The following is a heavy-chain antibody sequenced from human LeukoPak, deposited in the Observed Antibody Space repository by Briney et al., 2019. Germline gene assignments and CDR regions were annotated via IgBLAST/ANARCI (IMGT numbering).Heavy chain of an antibody. J-gene: IGHJ4*02. Sequence: PSETLSLTCTVSGGSISSYYWSWIRQPAGKGLEWIGRIYTSGSTNYNPSLKSRVTMSVDTSKNQFSLKLSSVTAADTAVYYCARDSFKGGYDSSGYCFDYWGQGTLVTVSS. CDR2: IYTSGST. D-gene: IGHD3-22*01. CDR3: ARDSFKGGYDSSGYCFDY. V-gene: IGHV4-4*07. CDR1: GGSISSYY.